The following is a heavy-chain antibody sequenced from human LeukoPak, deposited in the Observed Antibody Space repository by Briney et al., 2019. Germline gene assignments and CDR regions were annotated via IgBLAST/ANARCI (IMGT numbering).Heavy chain of an antibody. V-gene: IGHV1-46*01. D-gene: IGHD5-24*01. Sequence: GASVKVSCKASGYTFINYYIHWVRQAPGQGLEWMGTINPSGGSTNYAQKFQGRVTMTRDTSTSTVYMELSSLRSEDTAVYYCARDGIMATRDAFDIWGQGTMVTVSS. J-gene: IGHJ3*02. CDR1: GYTFINYY. CDR3: ARDGIMATRDAFDI. CDR2: INPSGGST.